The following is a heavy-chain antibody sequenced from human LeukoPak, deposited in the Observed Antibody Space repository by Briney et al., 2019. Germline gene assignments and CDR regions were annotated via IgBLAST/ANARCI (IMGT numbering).Heavy chain of an antibody. J-gene: IGHJ6*03. CDR1: GFTFSSYS. D-gene: IGHD1-14*01. Sequence: GGSLRLSCAASGFTFSSYSMNWVRQAPGKGLEWVSIISSTISYIYYADSMKGRFTISRDNAKNSLYLQMNSLRAEDTAVYYCARGPDYYFYMDVWGKGTTVTVSS. V-gene: IGHV3-21*01. CDR2: ISSTISYI. CDR3: ARGPDYYFYMDV.